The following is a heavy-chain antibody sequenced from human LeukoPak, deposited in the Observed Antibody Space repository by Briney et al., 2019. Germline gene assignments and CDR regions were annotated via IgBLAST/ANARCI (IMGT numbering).Heavy chain of an antibody. CDR1: GFTFSSYA. CDR3: AYPCGSGSYRRYYYYGMDV. D-gene: IGHD3-10*01. V-gene: IGHV3-23*01. CDR2: ISGSGGST. Sequence: GGSLRLSCAASGFTFSSYAMSWVRQAPGKGLEWVSAISGSGGSTYYADSVKGRFTISRDNSKNTLYLQMNSLRAEDTAVYYCAYPCGSGSYRRYYYYGMDVWGQGTTVTVSS. J-gene: IGHJ6*02.